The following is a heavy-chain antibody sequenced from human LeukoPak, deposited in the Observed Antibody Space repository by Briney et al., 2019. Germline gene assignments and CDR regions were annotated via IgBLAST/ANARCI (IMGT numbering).Heavy chain of an antibody. V-gene: IGHV4-59*08. CDR1: GGSISSYY. Sequence: SGTLSLTCTVSGGSISSYYWSWIRQPPGKGLEWIGYTYYSGSTNYNPSLKSRVTISVDTSKNQLSLKLTSVTDADTAVYYCARWDDSDWGFGNWGPGTLVTVSS. J-gene: IGHJ4*02. D-gene: IGHD6-19*01. CDR2: TYYSGST. CDR3: ARWDDSDWGFGN.